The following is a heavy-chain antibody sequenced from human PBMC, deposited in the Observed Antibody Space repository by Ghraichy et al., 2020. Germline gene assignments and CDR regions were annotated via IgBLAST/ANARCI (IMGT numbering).Heavy chain of an antibody. Sequence: SQTLSITCDVSGVSIKSHFWSWIRQSPGKGLEWIGYISNSGSTNYNPSLKSRVTISVDTSNNHLSLKLKSVTAADTAMYYCAKDRSGTYYAFDMWGQGTMVNVST. CDR1: GVSIKSHF. D-gene: IGHD1-26*01. J-gene: IGHJ3*02. CDR3: AKDRSGTYYAFDM. CDR2: ISNSGST. V-gene: IGHV4-59*11.